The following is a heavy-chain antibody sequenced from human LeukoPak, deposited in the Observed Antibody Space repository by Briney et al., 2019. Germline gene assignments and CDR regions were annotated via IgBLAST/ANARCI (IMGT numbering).Heavy chain of an antibody. D-gene: IGHD1-7*01. J-gene: IGHJ4*02. CDR2: IYYSGST. CDR3: ARGLSGTSPTYYFDY. Sequence: SETLSLTCNVSGGSIRGYYWSWIRQPPGKGLEWIGYIYYSGSTNYNPSLKSRVTISVDTSKNQFSLKLSSVTAADTAVYYCARGLSGTSPTYYFDYWGQGTLVTVSS. CDR1: GGSIRGYY. V-gene: IGHV4-59*01.